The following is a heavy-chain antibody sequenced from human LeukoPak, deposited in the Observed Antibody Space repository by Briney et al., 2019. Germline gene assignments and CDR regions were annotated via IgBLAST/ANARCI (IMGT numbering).Heavy chain of an antibody. CDR2: INPNSGGT. CDR1: GYTFTGYY. D-gene: IGHD5-18*01. J-gene: IGHJ5*02. CDR3: AREGAQLWFYRNWFDP. Sequence: GASVKVSCKASGYTFTGYYMHWVRQAPGQELEWMGWINPNSGGTNYAQKFQGRVTMTRDTSISTAYMELSRLRSDDTAVYYCAREGAQLWFYRNWFDPWGQGTLVTVSS. V-gene: IGHV1-2*02.